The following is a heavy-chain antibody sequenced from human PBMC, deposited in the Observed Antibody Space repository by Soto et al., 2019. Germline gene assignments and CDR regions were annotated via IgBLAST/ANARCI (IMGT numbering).Heavy chain of an antibody. V-gene: IGHV3-30*18. Sequence: RGSLRLSCAASGFTFISYGIHCCRHSPFKWLEWVAVISYDGSNKYYADSVKGRFTISRDNSKNTLYLQMNSLRAEDTAVYYCAKARLGVTTGTTDYFDYWGQGTLVTVSS. CDR2: ISYDGSNK. D-gene: IGHD1-1*01. CDR3: AKARLGVTTGTTDYFDY. J-gene: IGHJ4*02. CDR1: GFTFISYG.